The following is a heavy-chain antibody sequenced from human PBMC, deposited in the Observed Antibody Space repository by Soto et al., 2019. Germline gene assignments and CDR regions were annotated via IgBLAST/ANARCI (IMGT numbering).Heavy chain of an antibody. CDR2: ISWNSGSI. J-gene: IGHJ6*02. Sequence: GGSLRLSCAASGFTFDDYAMHWVRQAPGKGLEWVSGISWNSGSIGYADSVKGRFTISRDNAKNSLYLQMNSLGAEDTALYYCAKDLAILEWLFGNGMDVWGQGTTVTVSS. CDR1: GFTFDDYA. D-gene: IGHD3-3*01. V-gene: IGHV3-9*01. CDR3: AKDLAILEWLFGNGMDV.